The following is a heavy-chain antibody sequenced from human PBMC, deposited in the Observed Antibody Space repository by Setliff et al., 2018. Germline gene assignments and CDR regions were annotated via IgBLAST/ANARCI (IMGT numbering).Heavy chain of an antibody. CDR3: AKDFHYCSGPGCYSFVPFDY. V-gene: IGHV3-30*02. CDR2: IQPDGGNK. CDR1: GFTFSSYN. D-gene: IGHD2-15*01. J-gene: IGHJ4*02. Sequence: GGSLRLSCAASGFTFSSYNMDWVRQTPDKGLEWVTFIQPDGGNKYYKDSVKGRFTISRDDSKNTLYLQMNSLRSEDTAVYYCAKDFHYCSGPGCYSFVPFDYWGQGTRVTVSS.